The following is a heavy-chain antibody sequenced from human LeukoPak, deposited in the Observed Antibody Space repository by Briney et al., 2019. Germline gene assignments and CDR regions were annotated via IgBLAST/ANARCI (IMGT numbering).Heavy chain of an antibody. J-gene: IGHJ4*02. CDR1: SGSISTSNYY. CDR2: IFYSGST. CDR3: ARGRSNGWFY. V-gene: IGHV4-39*07. Sequence: SETLSLTCTVSSGSISTSNYYGGWVRQPPGKALEWSGNIFYSGSTYYSPSLTRRVNISLGTSKNQFSLKLSSVTAADTAVYYCARGRSNGWFYWGQGTLVTASS. D-gene: IGHD2-8*01.